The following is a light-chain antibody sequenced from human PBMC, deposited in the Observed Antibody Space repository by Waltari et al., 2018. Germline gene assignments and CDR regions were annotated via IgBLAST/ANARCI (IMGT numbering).Light chain of an antibody. CDR1: SSNIGSYY. CDR2: ENK. CDR3: ATWDDRLSGRV. Sequence: QSVLTQQPSASGTPGQRVTISCSGSSSNIGSYYVSWYQQLPGKAPKLLISENKQRPSGVPYRFSASKSGTSSSLAISGLRSEDEAYYYCATWDDRLSGRVFGGGTKLTVL. J-gene: IGLJ3*02. V-gene: IGLV1-47*01.